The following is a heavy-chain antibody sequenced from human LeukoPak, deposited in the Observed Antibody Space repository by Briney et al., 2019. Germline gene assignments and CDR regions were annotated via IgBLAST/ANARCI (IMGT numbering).Heavy chain of an antibody. J-gene: IGHJ3*02. CDR2: IIPIFGTA. CDR3: AKLTGESEAFDI. CDR1: GGTFSSYA. D-gene: IGHD7-27*01. Sequence: SVKVSCKASGGTFSSYAISWVRQAPGQGLEWMGGIIPIFGTANYAQKFQGRVTITADESTSTAYMELSSLRSEDTAVYYCAKLTGESEAFDIWGQGTMVTVSS. V-gene: IGHV1-69*13.